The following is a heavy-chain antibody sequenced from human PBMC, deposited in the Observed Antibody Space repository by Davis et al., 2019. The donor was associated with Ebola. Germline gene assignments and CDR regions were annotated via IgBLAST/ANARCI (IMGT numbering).Heavy chain of an antibody. Sequence: GESLKISCAASGFTFSSYGLHWVRQPPGKGLEWVAVIWYDGRNKYYADSVKGRFTISRDNSKNTLYLQMNSLRAEDTAVYYCARVGRARAGGLFDYWGQGTLVTVSS. J-gene: IGHJ4*02. CDR2: IWYDGRNK. CDR1: GFTFSSYG. V-gene: IGHV3-33*01. CDR3: ARVGRARAGGLFDY. D-gene: IGHD3-10*01.